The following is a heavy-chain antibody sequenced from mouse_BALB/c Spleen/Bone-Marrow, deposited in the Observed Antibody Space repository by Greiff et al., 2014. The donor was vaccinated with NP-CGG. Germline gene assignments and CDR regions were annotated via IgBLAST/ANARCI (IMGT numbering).Heavy chain of an antibody. Sequence: VQLQQSGAELVKPGASVNLSCTASGFNIKDTYMHWVKQRPEQGLEWIGWIDPANGNAKYDPNFQDKATITADTSSNTSYLHXXXXXXXXXXXXXXXSGDPLXAMDYXGQGTSV. J-gene: IGHJ4*01. D-gene: IGHD6-1*01. CDR2: IDPANGNA. CDR1: GFNIKDTY. V-gene: IGHV14-3*02. CDR3: XSGDPLXAMDY.